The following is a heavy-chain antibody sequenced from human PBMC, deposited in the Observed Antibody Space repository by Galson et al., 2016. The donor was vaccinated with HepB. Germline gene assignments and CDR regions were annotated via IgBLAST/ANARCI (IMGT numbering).Heavy chain of an antibody. D-gene: IGHD3-22*01. CDR1: GFSLSTSGMC. Sequence: PALVKPTQTLTLTCTFSGFSLSTSGMCVTWVRQPPGKALEWLALIDWDDNKYYSTSLKTRLTISKDTSKNQLVLTMTNMDPVDTATYYCARIPPTYYYDYSTYSLPDYWGQGTLVTVSS. V-gene: IGHV2-70*20. CDR3: ARIPPTYYYDYSTYSLPDY. CDR2: IDWDDNK. J-gene: IGHJ4*02.